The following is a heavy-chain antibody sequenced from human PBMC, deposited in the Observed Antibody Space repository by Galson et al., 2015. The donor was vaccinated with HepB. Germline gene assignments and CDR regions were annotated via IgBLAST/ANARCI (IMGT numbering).Heavy chain of an antibody. D-gene: IGHD6-19*01. CDR3: ASLFGYSSGWGTRAFDI. V-gene: IGHV3-74*01. Sequence: SLRLSCAASGFTFSSYWMHWVRQAPGKGLVWVSRINSDGSSTSYADSVKGRFTISRDNAKNTLYLQMNSLRAEDTAVYYCASLFGYSSGWGTRAFDIWGQGTMVTVSS. CDR2: INSDGSST. J-gene: IGHJ3*02. CDR1: GFTFSSYW.